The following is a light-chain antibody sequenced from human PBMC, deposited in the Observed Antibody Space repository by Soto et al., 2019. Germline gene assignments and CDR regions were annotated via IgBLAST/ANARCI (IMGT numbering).Light chain of an antibody. Sequence: DIQMTQSTPTLSASVGYSVTITCRASQSISSWLAWYQQKPGKAPKLLIYKASNLESGVPSRFSGSGSGTEFTLTISSLQPDDFATYYCQQYNSYSRTFGQGTKVDIK. CDR3: QQYNSYSRT. CDR2: KAS. CDR1: QSISSW. V-gene: IGKV1-5*03. J-gene: IGKJ1*01.